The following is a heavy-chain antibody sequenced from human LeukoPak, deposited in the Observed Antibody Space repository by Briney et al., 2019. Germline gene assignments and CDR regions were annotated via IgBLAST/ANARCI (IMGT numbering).Heavy chain of an antibody. CDR3: ARDWTVTTSGGYFDL. Sequence: GGSLRLSCAASGFTFSEHWMTWVRQAPGKGLEWVGNINKDGSERNYGDSVGRFTISRDNVKSLLFLQMNSLRAEDTAVYYCARDWTVTTSGGYFDLWGRGTLVTVSS. V-gene: IGHV3-7*03. J-gene: IGHJ2*01. CDR1: GFTFSEHW. CDR2: INKDGSER. D-gene: IGHD4-11*01.